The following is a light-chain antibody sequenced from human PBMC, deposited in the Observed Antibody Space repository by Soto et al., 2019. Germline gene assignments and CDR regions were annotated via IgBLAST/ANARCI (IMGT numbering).Light chain of an antibody. J-gene: IGKJ3*01. CDR2: GAS. CDR3: QQYDNWVT. V-gene: IGKV3-15*01. CDR1: QSVKTN. Sequence: VVMTQSPGTLSVSPGESATLSCRASQSVKTNLAWYQQKVGQAPRLLIYGASTRAAGIPARFSASGSGTDFTLTISSLQSEDFAVYYCQQYDNWVTFGPGNKVDFK.